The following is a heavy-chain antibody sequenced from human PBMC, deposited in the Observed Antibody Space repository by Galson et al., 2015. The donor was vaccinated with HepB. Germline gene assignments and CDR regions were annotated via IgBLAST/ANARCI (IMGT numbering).Heavy chain of an antibody. CDR2: ISAYNGNT. CDR3: ARDVGELVMGYGSGSYYPSYYYYGMDV. Sequence: SVKVSCKASGYTFTSYGISWVRQAPGQGLEWMGWISAYNGNTNYAQKLQGRVTMTTDTSTSTAYMELRSLRSDDTAVYYCARDVGELVMGYGSGSYYPSYYYYGMDVWGQGTTVTVSS. CDR1: GYTFTSYG. V-gene: IGHV1-18*01. J-gene: IGHJ6*02. D-gene: IGHD3-10*01.